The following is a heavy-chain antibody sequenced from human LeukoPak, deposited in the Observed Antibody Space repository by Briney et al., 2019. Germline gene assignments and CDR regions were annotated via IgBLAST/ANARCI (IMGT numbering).Heavy chain of an antibody. CDR3: VKDEVVPAAPNWFDP. V-gene: IGHV3-23*01. Sequence: GGSLRLSCAASGFTFSSYAMSWVRQAPGKGLEWVSAISGSGGSTYYADSVKGRFTISRDNSKNTLYLQMNSLRAEDTAVYYCVKDEVVPAAPNWFDPWGQGTLVTVSS. CDR1: GFTFSSYA. CDR2: ISGSGGST. D-gene: IGHD2-2*01. J-gene: IGHJ5*02.